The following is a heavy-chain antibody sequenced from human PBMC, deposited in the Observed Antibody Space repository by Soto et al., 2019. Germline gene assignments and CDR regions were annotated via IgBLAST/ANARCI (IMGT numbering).Heavy chain of an antibody. CDR1: GGSISSYY. CDR2: IYYSGST. CDR3: ARGGPATTGYFDY. Sequence: PSETLSLTCAVSGGSISSYYWSWIRQPPGKGLEWIGYIYYSGSTNYNPSLKSRVTISVDTSKNQFSLKLSSVTAADTAVYYCARGGPATTGYFDYWGQGTLVTVSS. V-gene: IGHV4-59*01. D-gene: IGHD2-2*01. J-gene: IGHJ4*02.